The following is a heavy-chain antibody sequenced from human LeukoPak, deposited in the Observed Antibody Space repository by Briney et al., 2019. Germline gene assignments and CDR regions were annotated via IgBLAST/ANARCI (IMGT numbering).Heavy chain of an antibody. CDR2: INHSGST. Sequence: SETLSLTCAVYGGSFSGYYWSWIRQPPGKGLEWIGEINHSGSTNYNPSLKSRVTISVDTSKNQFSLKLSSMTAADTAVYYCARDLWSTGAGMFDFWGQGALVTVSS. V-gene: IGHV4-34*01. D-gene: IGHD2-21*01. CDR1: GGSFSGYY. CDR3: ARDLWSTGAGMFDF. J-gene: IGHJ4*02.